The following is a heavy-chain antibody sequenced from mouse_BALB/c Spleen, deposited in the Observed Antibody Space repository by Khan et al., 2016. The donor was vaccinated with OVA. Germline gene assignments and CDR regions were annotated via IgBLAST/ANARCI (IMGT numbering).Heavy chain of an antibody. V-gene: IGHV2-9*02. D-gene: IGHD2-3*01. CDR3: ARRDAGYPEWYLDV. CDR1: GFSLTSYS. CDR2: IWADGGT. J-gene: IGHJ1*01. Sequence: VQLQESGPGLVAPSQSLSITCTVSGFSLTSYSVHWVRQPPGKGLEWLGVIWADGGTNYNSALMSRLSITKDNFKSQVFLKMNSLQTDYTAIYYCARRDAGYPEWYLDVWGEGTTVTVSS.